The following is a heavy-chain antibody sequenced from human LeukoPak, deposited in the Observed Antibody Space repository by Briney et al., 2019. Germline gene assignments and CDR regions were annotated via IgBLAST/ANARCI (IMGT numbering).Heavy chain of an antibody. Sequence: GGFLRLSCAASGFTFSAYAMNWVRQAPGKGLEWVSAISGSGGNTYYADSVKGRFTISRDNSKNTLYLQMNSLRAEDTAVYYCAKESPEGRPFDYWGQGTLVTVSS. V-gene: IGHV3-23*01. J-gene: IGHJ4*02. CDR3: AKESPEGRPFDY. CDR2: ISGSGGNT. CDR1: GFTFSAYA.